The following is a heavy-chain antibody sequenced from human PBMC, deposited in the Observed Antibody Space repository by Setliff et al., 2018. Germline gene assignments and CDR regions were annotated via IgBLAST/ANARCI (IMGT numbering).Heavy chain of an antibody. CDR3: ARGGTFRYFDF. J-gene: IGHJ4*02. D-gene: IGHD5-12*01. V-gene: IGHV3-74*01. CDR2: INSDGGST. Sequence: GSLRLSCAASGFTFSSYWMHWVRQAPGKGLVWVSRINSDGGSTSYADSVKGRFTISRDNAKNTLYLQMNSLRAEDTAVYYCARGGTFRYFDFWGQGAPVTVSS. CDR1: GFTFSSYW.